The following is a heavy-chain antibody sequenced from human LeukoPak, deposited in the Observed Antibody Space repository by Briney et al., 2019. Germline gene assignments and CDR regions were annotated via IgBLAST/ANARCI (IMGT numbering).Heavy chain of an antibody. D-gene: IGHD4-11*01. CDR3: AKGVSGPQYYFHY. Sequence: GGSLRLSCAASGFAFSNYAMRWVRQAPEKGLEWVSSITGSGYGTDSAASVKGRFTISRDNSRNTLYLQMRGLRAEDAAVYYCAKGVSGPQYYFHYWGQGTLVTVSS. J-gene: IGHJ4*02. CDR2: ITGSGYGT. V-gene: IGHV3-23*01. CDR1: GFAFSNYA.